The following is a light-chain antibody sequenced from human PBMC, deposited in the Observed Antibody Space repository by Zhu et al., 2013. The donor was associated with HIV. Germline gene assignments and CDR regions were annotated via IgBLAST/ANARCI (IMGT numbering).Light chain of an antibody. V-gene: IGLV3-21*04. CDR3: QMGDSSSNPVV. CDR1: KIESES. Sequence: SYVLTQPPSVSVAPGKTAMITCGGSKIESESVHWYQQKPGQAPVLVIYDDGDRPSGVPERISGSKSGHTATLTISRVEAGDEADYYCQMGDSSSNPVVFGGGTKLTVL. J-gene: IGLJ2*01. CDR2: DDG.